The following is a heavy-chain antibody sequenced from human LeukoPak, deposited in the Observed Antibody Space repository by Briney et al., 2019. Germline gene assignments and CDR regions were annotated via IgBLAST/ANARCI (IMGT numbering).Heavy chain of an antibody. CDR2: IKEDGSET. J-gene: IGHJ4*02. CDR3: AKSLDY. CDR1: GFTFSRSW. Sequence: PGGSLRLSCVASGFTFSRSWMDWVRQAPGKGPEWVANIKEDGSETYYVDSAKGRFTISRDNAKNSLYLQMDSLRVEDTAIYYYAKSLDYWGQGTLVTVSS. V-gene: IGHV3-7*01.